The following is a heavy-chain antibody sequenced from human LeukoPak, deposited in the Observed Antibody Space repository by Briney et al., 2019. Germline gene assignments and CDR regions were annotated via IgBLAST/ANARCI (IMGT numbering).Heavy chain of an antibody. J-gene: IGHJ4*02. CDR1: GFNFSNYV. Sequence: GGSLRLSCAASGFNFSNYVMSWVRQAPGQGLEWVSAIGGNNGRTYYAASVKGRFTISRDNSKNTLYLQMNSLRAEDTAVYYCAKDRHYFDFDYWGQGTLVTVSS. D-gene: IGHD3-10*01. V-gene: IGHV3-23*01. CDR2: IGGNNGRT. CDR3: AKDRHYFDFDY.